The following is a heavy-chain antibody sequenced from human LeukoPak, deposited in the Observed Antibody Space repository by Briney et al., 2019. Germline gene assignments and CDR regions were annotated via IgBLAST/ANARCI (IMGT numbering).Heavy chain of an antibody. V-gene: IGHV3-53*01. Sequence: GGSLRLSCAASGFTVSSNYMSWVRQAPGKGLEWVSVIYSGGSTYYVDSVKGRFTISRDNSENTLYLQMNSLRAGDTAVYYCAKDLGYCSGGSCYPGSFDYWGQGTLVTVSS. J-gene: IGHJ4*02. D-gene: IGHD2-15*01. CDR2: IYSGGST. CDR1: GFTVSSNY. CDR3: AKDLGYCSGGSCYPGSFDY.